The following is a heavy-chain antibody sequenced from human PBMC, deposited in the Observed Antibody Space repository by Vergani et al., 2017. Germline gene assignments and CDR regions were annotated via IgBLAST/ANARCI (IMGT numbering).Heavy chain of an antibody. CDR1: GFTLSNYD. V-gene: IGHV3-30*02. CDR3: AKHFRGWGIDY. CDR2: IQFDGSKQ. D-gene: IGHD3-16*01. J-gene: IGHJ4*02. Sequence: QVQLVESGGGVVQRGGSLRLSCATSGFTLSNYDMQRIRPGPGKGLEFVAVIQFDGSKQYYADSVKGRFTLSRDFSKNTLYLQMNSLRTDDPATYYCAKHFRGWGIDYWGQGTQVIVSS.